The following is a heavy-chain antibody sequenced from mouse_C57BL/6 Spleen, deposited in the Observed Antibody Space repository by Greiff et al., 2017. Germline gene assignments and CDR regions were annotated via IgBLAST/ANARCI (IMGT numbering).Heavy chain of an antibody. CDR3: ARVPLDYYGSSSFAY. V-gene: IGHV1-81*01. Sequence: VHLVESGAELARPGASVKLSCKASGYTFTSYGISWVKQRTGQGLEWIGEIYPRSGNTYYNEKFKGKATLTADKYSSPAYMGLRSLTSEDSAVYFCARVPLDYYGSSSFAYWGQGTLVTVSA. CDR1: GYTFTSYG. D-gene: IGHD1-1*01. J-gene: IGHJ3*01. CDR2: IYPRSGNT.